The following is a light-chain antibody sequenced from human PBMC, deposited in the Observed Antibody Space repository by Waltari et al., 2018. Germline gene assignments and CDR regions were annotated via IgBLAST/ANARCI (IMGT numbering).Light chain of an antibody. V-gene: IGKV3-20*01. CDR2: GAS. CDR3: QHYVRLPVT. J-gene: IGKJ1*01. Sequence: EIMLTQSPGPLSLSPGERATLSCRTSQSIGRSLAWYQQKPGQAPRLLIYGASSRATDIPDRFSGSGSGTDCSLTINTLEPEDCALYYCQHYVRLPVTFGQGTKVEIK. CDR1: QSIGRS.